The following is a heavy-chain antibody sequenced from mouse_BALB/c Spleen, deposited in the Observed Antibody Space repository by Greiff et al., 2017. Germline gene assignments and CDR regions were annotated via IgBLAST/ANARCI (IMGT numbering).Heavy chain of an antibody. CDR2: ISTYYGDA. J-gene: IGHJ4*01. Sequence: QVQLQQSGAELVRPGVSVKISCKGSGYTFTDYAMHWVKQSHAKSLEWIGVISTYYGDASYNQKFKGKATMTVDKSSSTAYMELARLTSEDSAIYYCARCLYDYDGIYAMDYWGQGTSVTVSA. D-gene: IGHD2-4*01. CDR3: ARCLYDYDGIYAMDY. CDR1: GYTFTDYA. V-gene: IGHV1S137*01.